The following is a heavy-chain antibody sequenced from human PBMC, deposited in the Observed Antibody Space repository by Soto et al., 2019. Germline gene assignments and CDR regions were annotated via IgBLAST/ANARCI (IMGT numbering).Heavy chain of an antibody. J-gene: IGHJ4*02. CDR1: GFTFSSYE. D-gene: IGHD3-22*01. V-gene: IGHV3-48*03. CDR3: ARSGSGYPFDY. CDR2: ISSSGSTI. Sequence: PGGSLRLSCAASGFTFSSYEMNWVRQAQGKGLEWVSYISSSGSTIYYADSVKGRFTISRDNAKHSLYLQMNSLRAEDTAVYYCARSGSGYPFDYWGQGTMVTVSS.